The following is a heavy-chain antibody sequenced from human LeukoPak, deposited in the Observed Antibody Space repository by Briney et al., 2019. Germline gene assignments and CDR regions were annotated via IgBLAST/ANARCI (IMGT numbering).Heavy chain of an antibody. V-gene: IGHV3-48*03. Sequence: GGSLRLSCAASGFTFSSYEMNWVRQAPGKGLEWVSYIRSSGSTIYYADSVKGRFTISRDNAKNSLYLQMNSLRAEDTAVYYCARGSSSGWYDYWGQGTLVTVSS. D-gene: IGHD6-19*01. CDR3: ARGSSSGWYDY. J-gene: IGHJ4*02. CDR1: GFTFSSYE. CDR2: IRSSGSTI.